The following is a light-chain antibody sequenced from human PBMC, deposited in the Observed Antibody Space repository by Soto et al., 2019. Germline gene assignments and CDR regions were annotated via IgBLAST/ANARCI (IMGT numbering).Light chain of an antibody. CDR3: QQLNSYPQT. J-gene: IGKJ5*01. Sequence: IQLTQSPSSLSASVGERVTIPCQASRGISSYLAWYQQKPGKAPKLLVYSASTLQSGVPSRFSGSGSGPDFTPTISSLQPEDSATYFCQQLNSYPQTFGQGTRLEIK. V-gene: IGKV1-9*01. CDR2: SAS. CDR1: RGISSY.